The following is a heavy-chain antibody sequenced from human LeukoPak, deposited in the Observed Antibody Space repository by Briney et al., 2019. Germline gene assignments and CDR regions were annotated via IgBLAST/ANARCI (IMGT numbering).Heavy chain of an antibody. CDR1: GFTFSSYG. D-gene: IGHD6-6*01. V-gene: IGHV3-23*01. Sequence: PGGSLRLSGAASGFTFSSYGMTWVRQAPGKGLEWVSAIGAGGGSTYYADSVKGRFTISRDNSKNTLYLQMNSLRVEDTAVYYCAKDLQYSASPLDYWGQGTLVTVSS. J-gene: IGHJ4*02. CDR3: AKDLQYSASPLDY. CDR2: IGAGGGST.